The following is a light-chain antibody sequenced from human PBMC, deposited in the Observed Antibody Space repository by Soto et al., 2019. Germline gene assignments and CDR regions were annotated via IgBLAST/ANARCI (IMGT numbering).Light chain of an antibody. CDR1: SSDVGGYNY. CDR3: SSYTRSSTLGV. J-gene: IGLJ2*01. CDR2: DGS. Sequence: QSALTQPASVSGSPGQSITISCTGTSSDVGGYNYVSWYQQNPGKDPKLMIYDGSNRPSGVSNRFSGSKSGSTASLPISGLQAEEEAEYYCSSYTRSSTLGVFGGGTKVTVL. V-gene: IGLV2-14*01.